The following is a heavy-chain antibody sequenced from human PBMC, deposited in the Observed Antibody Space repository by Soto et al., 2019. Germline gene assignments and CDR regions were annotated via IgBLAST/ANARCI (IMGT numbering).Heavy chain of an antibody. CDR3: AKYHHMTPPRPYLAY. Sequence: EVQLLESGGDLIQPGGSLRLSCAASGFTFRSYAMSWVRQAPGKGLGWVSAISSSGGSTFYADYVKGRFTISRDNSRNNLYLQMKSLSAEDTTIYYCAKYHHMTPPRPYLAYWGQGTLVTVYS. V-gene: IGHV3-23*01. J-gene: IGHJ4*02. D-gene: IGHD2-15*01. CDR2: ISSSGGST. CDR1: GFTFRSYA.